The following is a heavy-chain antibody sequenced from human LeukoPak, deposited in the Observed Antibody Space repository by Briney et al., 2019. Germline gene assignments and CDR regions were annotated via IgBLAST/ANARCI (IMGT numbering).Heavy chain of an antibody. D-gene: IGHD2-21*02. CDR3: ARVRGDLSIDY. Sequence: SETLPLTCAVYIESFSGYYWTWIRQPPGKGLEWIGEINHSGSTNYNPSLKSRVTISADTSKNQFSLKLSSVTAADTAVYYCARVRGDLSIDYWGQGNLVTVSS. V-gene: IGHV4-34*01. CDR1: IESFSGYY. J-gene: IGHJ4*02. CDR2: INHSGST.